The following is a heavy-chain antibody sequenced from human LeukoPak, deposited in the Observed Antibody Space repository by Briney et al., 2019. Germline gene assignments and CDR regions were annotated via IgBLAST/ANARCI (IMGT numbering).Heavy chain of an antibody. J-gene: IGHJ4*02. CDR2: IYYSGST. CDR3: ARGRSGWANLDY. Sequence: PSETLSLTCTVSGGSISNYYWSWIRQPPGKGLEWIGYIYYSGSTNYNPSLKSRVTISVDTSKNQFSLKLSSVTAADTAVYYCARGRSGWANLDYWGQGTLVTVSS. V-gene: IGHV4-59*01. CDR1: GGSISNYY. D-gene: IGHD6-19*01.